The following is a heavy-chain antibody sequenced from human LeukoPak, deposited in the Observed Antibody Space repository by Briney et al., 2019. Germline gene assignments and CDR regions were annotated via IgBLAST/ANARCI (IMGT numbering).Heavy chain of an antibody. CDR1: GFTFSSYW. CDR3: ARGSGYCTGGVCWWFRERDAFDI. J-gene: IGHJ3*02. D-gene: IGHD2-8*02. Sequence: GGSLRLSCAASGFTFSSYWMHWVRQAPGKGLVWVSRINSDGSSTSYADSVKGRFTISRDNAKNTLYLQMNSLRAEDTAVYYCARGSGYCTGGVCWWFRERDAFDIWGQGTMVTVSS. CDR2: INSDGSST. V-gene: IGHV3-74*01.